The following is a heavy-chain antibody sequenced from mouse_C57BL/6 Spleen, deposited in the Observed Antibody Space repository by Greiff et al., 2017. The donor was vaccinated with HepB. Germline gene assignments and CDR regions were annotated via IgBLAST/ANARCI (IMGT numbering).Heavy chain of an antibody. J-gene: IGHJ3*01. D-gene: IGHD4-1*01. CDR3: ARLGRGAY. V-gene: IGHV5-12*01. CDR1: GFTFSDYY. Sequence: EVKLQESGGGLVQPGGSLKLSCAASGFTFSDYYMYWVRQTPEKRLEWVAYISNGGGSTYYPDTVKGRFTISRDNAKNTLYLQMSRLKSEDTAMYYCARLGRGAYWGQGTLVTVSA. CDR2: ISNGGGST.